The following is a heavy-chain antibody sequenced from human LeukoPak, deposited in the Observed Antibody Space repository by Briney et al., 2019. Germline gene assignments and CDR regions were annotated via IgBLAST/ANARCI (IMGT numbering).Heavy chain of an antibody. CDR3: ARHKFRSTGLYYFDY. CDR2: IYYSGST. CDR1: GGSISSYY. Sequence: SETLSLTCTVSGGSISSYYWSWIRQPPGKGLEWIGYIYYSGSTNYNPSLKSRVTISVDTSKNQFSLKLSSVTAADTAVYYCARHKFRSTGLYYFDYWGQGTLVTVSS. J-gene: IGHJ4*02. V-gene: IGHV4-59*08.